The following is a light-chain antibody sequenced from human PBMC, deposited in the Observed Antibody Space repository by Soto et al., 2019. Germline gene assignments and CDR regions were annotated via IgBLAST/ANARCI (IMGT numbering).Light chain of an antibody. CDR2: EVS. Sequence: QSVLTQPASVSGSPGRAITISCSGSSSDVGAHNFVSWYQHHPGKAPKLMIYEVSNRPSGVSNRFSGSKSGNTASLTISGLQAEDEADYYCNSYTSSNTYVFGSGTKV. CDR1: SSDVGAHNF. CDR3: NSYTSSNTYV. V-gene: IGLV2-14*01. J-gene: IGLJ1*01.